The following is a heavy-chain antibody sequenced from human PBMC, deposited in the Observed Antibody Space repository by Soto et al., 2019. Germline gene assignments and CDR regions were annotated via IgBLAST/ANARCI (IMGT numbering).Heavy chain of an antibody. V-gene: IGHV4-59*01. CDR3: ARVESDQWLPNYLDY. Sequence: SETLSLTCTVSGGSISSYYWSWIRPPPGKGLEWIGYIYYSGSTNYNPSLKSRVTISVDTSKNQFSLKLSSVTAADTAVYYCARVESDQWLPNYLDYWGQGTLVTVSS. D-gene: IGHD6-19*01. CDR1: GGSISSYY. CDR2: IYYSGST. J-gene: IGHJ4*02.